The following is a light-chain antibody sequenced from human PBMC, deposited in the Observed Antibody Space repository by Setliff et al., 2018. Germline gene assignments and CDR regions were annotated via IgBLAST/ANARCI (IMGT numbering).Light chain of an antibody. CDR2: EVN. V-gene: IGLV2-14*02. CDR1: SSDIGSNNL. Sequence: QSALTQPASVSGSSGQSVTISCTGTSSDIGSNNLVSWYQHHPGIAPKLVIYEVNKRPSGISDRFSGSKSGNTASLTISGLQAEDEADYYCTSYTSTFNYVFGTGTKVTVL. CDR3: TSYTSTFNYV. J-gene: IGLJ1*01.